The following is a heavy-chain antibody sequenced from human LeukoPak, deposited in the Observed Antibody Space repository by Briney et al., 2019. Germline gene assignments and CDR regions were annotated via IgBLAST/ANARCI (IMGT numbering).Heavy chain of an antibody. CDR3: ARVPYGYDAFDI. J-gene: IGHJ3*02. D-gene: IGHD4-17*01. V-gene: IGHV1-8*01. Sequence: GASVKASCKASGYTFTSYDINWVRQASGQGLEWMGWMNPNSGNTGFVQRFQGRVTMTRNTSISTAYMELNSLRSEDTAVYYCARVPYGYDAFDIWGQGTMVTVSS. CDR2: MNPNSGNT. CDR1: GYTFTSYD.